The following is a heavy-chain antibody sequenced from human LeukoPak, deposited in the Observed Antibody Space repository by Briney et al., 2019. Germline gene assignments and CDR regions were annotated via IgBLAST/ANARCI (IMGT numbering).Heavy chain of an antibody. CDR2: LSFDGTNT. Sequence: PGGSLRLSCAASGHIFSSHGMHWVRQAPGKGLEWVAVLSFDGTNTYYADSVKGRFTVSRDNSKNTVYLQTSSLRAEDTALYFCARGLTRSSGSLAYWGQGTLVTVSS. V-gene: IGHV3-33*01. CDR1: GHIFSSHG. D-gene: IGHD1-26*01. CDR3: ARGLTRSSGSLAY. J-gene: IGHJ4*02.